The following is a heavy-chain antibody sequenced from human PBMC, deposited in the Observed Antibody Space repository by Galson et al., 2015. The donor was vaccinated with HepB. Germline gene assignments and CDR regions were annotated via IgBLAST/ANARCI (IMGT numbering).Heavy chain of an antibody. CDR1: GYTFTGYY. CDR2: INPNSGGT. CDR3: ARTIAAAGVRNAFDI. D-gene: IGHD6-13*01. V-gene: IGHV1-2*06. J-gene: IGHJ3*02. Sequence: SVKVSCKASGYTFTGYYMHWVRQAPGQGLEWMGRINPNSGGTNYAQKFQGRVTMTRDTSISTAYMELSRLRSDDTAVYYCARTIAAAGVRNAFDIWGQGTMVTVSS.